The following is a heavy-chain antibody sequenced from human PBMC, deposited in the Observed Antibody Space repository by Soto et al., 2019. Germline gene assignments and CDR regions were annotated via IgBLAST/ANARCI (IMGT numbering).Heavy chain of an antibody. CDR1: GGSISSSSYY. CDR2: IYYSGST. CDR3: ARGDSSGYYTSFDY. D-gene: IGHD3-22*01. Sequence: SETLSLTCTVSGGSISSSSYYWGWIRQPPGKGLEWIGSIYYSGSTYYNPSLKSRVTISVDTSKNQFSLKLSSVTAADTAVYYCARGDSSGYYTSFDYWGQGTLVTVSS. J-gene: IGHJ4*02. V-gene: IGHV4-39*01.